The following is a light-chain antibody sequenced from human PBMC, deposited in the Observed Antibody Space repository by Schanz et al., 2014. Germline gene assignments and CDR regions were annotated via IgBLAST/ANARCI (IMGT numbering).Light chain of an antibody. CDR2: EVN. CDR1: SSDVGGYNY. Sequence: QSALTQPPSASGSPGQSVTISCTGTSSDVGGYNYVSWYQQHPGKAPKLMIYEVNKRPSGVPDRFTGSKSGNTASLTVSGLQAEDEGDYYCSSYAGSNQVVFGGGTKLTV. V-gene: IGLV2-8*01. CDR3: SSYAGSNQVV. J-gene: IGLJ2*01.